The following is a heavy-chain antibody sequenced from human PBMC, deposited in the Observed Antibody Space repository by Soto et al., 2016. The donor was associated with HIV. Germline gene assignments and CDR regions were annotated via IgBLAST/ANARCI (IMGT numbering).Heavy chain of an antibody. CDR1: GFTFSSYG. D-gene: IGHD6-13*01. CDR2: IWYDGSNK. V-gene: IGHV3-33*01. CDR3: ARDANLYSSSVAPWFDP. Sequence: VQLVESGGGVVQPGRSLRLSCAASGFTFSSYGMHWVRQAPGKGLEWVAVIWYDGSNKYYADSVKGRFTISRDNSKNTLYLQMNSLRAEDTAVYYCARDANLYSSSVAPWFDPWGQGTLVTVSS. J-gene: IGHJ5*02.